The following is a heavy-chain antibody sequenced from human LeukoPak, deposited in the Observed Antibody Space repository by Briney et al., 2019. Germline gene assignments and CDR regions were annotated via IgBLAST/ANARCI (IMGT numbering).Heavy chain of an antibody. J-gene: IGHJ4*02. CDR3: ARTHRGYSYGYGFDY. V-gene: IGHV4-59*01. CDR1: GGSISSYY. Sequence: SETLSLTCTVSGGSISSYYWCWIRQPPGKGLEWIGYIYYSGSTNYNPSLKSRVTISVDTSKNQFSLKLRSVTAADTAVYYCARTHRGYSYGYGFDYWGQGTLVTVSS. D-gene: IGHD5-18*01. CDR2: IYYSGST.